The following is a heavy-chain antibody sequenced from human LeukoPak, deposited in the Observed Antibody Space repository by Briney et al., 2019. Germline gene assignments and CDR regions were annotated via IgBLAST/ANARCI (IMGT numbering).Heavy chain of an antibody. D-gene: IGHD1-26*01. CDR3: ARPGATHPYYFDY. Sequence: SETLSLTCTVSGGSISSSSYYWGWIRQPPGKGLEWIGSIYHSGSTYYNPSLKSRVTISVDTSKNQFSLKLSSVTAADTAVYYCARPGATHPYYFDYWGQGTQVTVSS. CDR2: IYHSGST. V-gene: IGHV4-39*01. J-gene: IGHJ4*02. CDR1: GGSISSSSYY.